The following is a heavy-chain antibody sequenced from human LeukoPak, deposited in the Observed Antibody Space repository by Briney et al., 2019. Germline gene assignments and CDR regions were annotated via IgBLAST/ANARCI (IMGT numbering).Heavy chain of an antibody. D-gene: IGHD1-14*01. V-gene: IGHV3-11*04. CDR1: GFTFSGTY. Sequence: GGSLRLSCAVSGFTFSGTYMTWIRQAPGKGLESLSYISPSGTDISYADSVKGRFTISRDNAKNSLYLQMNSLRAEDTAVYYCARLITGYFDYWGQGTLVTVSS. CDR3: ARLITGYFDY. J-gene: IGHJ4*02. CDR2: ISPSGTDI.